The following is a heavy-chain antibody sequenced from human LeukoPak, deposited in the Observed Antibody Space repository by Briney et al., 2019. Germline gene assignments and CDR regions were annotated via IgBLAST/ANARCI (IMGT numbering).Heavy chain of an antibody. J-gene: IGHJ4*01. CDR1: GFTFNKYA. CDR3: TLRTDY. Sequence: GGSLRLSCAASGFTFNKYAMTWVRQAPGKGLEWVSVISANGHNTYYVDSVKGRFTISRDNFKNVMYLQMDSLRVEDTAVYYCTLRTDYWGQGILVSVSS. V-gene: IGHV3-23*01. CDR2: ISANGHNT.